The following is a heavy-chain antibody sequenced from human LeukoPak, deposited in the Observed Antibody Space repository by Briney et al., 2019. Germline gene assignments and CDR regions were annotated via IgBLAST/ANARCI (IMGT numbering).Heavy chain of an antibody. D-gene: IGHD3-16*01. J-gene: IGHJ5*02. Sequence: SETLSLTCTFSGGSISNHFCSWIRQPAGRGLEWIGLVSTSWSTYYNPSLKSRVTISADTSNNHFYLKLTSITAADTAVYYCARGDVVMGGGRNWFVPWGEGTLVTVSS. CDR1: GGSISNHF. CDR2: VSTSWST. V-gene: IGHV4-4*07. CDR3: ARGDVVMGGGRNWFVP.